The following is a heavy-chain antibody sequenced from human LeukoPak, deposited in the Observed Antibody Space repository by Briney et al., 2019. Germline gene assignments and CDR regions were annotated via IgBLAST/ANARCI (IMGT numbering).Heavy chain of an antibody. CDR2: IYHSGST. CDR3: ARFLSYGSGSYTYNWFDP. D-gene: IGHD3-10*01. V-gene: IGHV4-4*02. CDR1: GGSISSSNW. J-gene: IGHJ5*02. Sequence: PTETLSLTCAVSGGSISSSNWWSWVRQPPGKGLEWIGEIYHSGSTNYNPSLKSRVTISVDKSKNQFSLKLSSVTAADTAVYYCARFLSYGSGSYTYNWFDPWGQGTLVTVSS.